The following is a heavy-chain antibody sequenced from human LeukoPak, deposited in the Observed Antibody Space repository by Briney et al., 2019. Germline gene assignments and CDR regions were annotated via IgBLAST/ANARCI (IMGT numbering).Heavy chain of an antibody. Sequence: GGSLRHSCAASGFTFSSYWMSWVRQAPGRGLEWVANIKEDGSEKHYVDSVKGRFTISRDNAKNLMYLQMNSLTAEDTAVYYCARDLPDIWGQGTMVTVS. V-gene: IGHV3-7*01. CDR3: ARDLPDI. J-gene: IGHJ3*02. CDR2: IKEDGSEK. CDR1: GFTFSSYW.